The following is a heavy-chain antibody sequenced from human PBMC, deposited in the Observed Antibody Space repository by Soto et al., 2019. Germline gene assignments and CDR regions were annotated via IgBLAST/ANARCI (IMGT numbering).Heavy chain of an antibody. Sequence: EVQLLESGGGLVQPGGSLRLSCAASGFTFSSYAMSWVRQAPGKGLEWVSAISGSGGSTYYADSVKGRFTISRDNSKNTLYRQMNSLRAEDTAVYYCAKDYDDIVVVPSAHPYYFDYWGQGTLVTVSS. CDR2: ISGSGGST. D-gene: IGHD2-2*01. CDR1: GFTFSSYA. V-gene: IGHV3-23*01. J-gene: IGHJ4*02. CDR3: AKDYDDIVVVPSAHPYYFDY.